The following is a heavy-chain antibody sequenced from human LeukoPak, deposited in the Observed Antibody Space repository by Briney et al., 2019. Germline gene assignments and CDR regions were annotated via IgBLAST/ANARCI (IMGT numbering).Heavy chain of an antibody. CDR1: GFTFSSYS. V-gene: IGHV3-21*04. Sequence: GGSLRLSCAASGFTFSSYSMNWVRQAPGKGLEWVSSISSSSSYIYYADSVKGRFTISRDNSKNTLYLQMNSLRAEDTAVYYCAKWGSRGGAAADYWGQGTLVTVSS. D-gene: IGHD6-13*01. J-gene: IGHJ4*02. CDR3: AKWGSRGGAAADY. CDR2: ISSSSSYI.